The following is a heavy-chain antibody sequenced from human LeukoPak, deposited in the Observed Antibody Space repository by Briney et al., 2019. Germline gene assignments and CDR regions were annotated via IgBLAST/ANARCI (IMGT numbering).Heavy chain of an antibody. V-gene: IGHV4-30-2*01. CDR1: GGSISSGGYS. Sequence: SQTLSLTCAVSGGSISSGGYSWSWIRQPPGKGLEWIGYIYHSGSTYYNPSLKSRVTISVDRSKNQFSLKLSSVTAADTAVYYCAREARGVITIFGVVTPGNWFDPWGQGTLVTVSS. J-gene: IGHJ5*02. CDR3: AREARGVITIFGVVTPGNWFDP. D-gene: IGHD3-3*01. CDR2: IYHSGST.